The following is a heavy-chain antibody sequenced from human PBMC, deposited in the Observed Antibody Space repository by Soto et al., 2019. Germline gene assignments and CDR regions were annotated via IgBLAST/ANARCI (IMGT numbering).Heavy chain of an antibody. CDR3: AKDSGSWPWQLPQGWFDP. J-gene: IGHJ5*02. Sequence: EVQLLESGGGLVQPGGSLRLSCAASGFIFSRNAMSWVRQAPGKGLEWVSGISGSGGSTYYADSVKGRFTISRDNSKNTLSLQMNSLRADDTAVYYCAKDSGSWPWQLPQGWFDPWGQGTLVTVSS. V-gene: IGHV3-23*01. D-gene: IGHD2-15*01. CDR1: GFIFSRNA. CDR2: ISGSGGST.